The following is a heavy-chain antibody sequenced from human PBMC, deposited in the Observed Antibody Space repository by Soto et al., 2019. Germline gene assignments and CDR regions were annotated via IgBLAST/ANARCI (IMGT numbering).Heavy chain of an antibody. CDR3: ASESYHEGMDD. CDR2: IWYDGSNK. CDR1: GFTFSSYG. Sequence: PWGSLILSFAASGFTFSSYGMHWVRQAPGKGLEWVAVIWYDGSNKYYADSVKGRFTISRDNSKNTLYLQMNSLRAEDTAVYYWASESYHEGMDDWCHGTTVTV. J-gene: IGHJ6*02. V-gene: IGHV3-33*01.